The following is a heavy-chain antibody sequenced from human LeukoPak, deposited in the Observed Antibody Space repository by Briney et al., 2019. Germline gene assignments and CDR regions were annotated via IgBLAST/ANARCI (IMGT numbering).Heavy chain of an antibody. D-gene: IGHD5-12*01. CDR1: GFTFSDYW. CDR3: ARASDIVATILFDF. V-gene: IGHV3-74*01. J-gene: IGHJ4*02. CDR2: INSDGRST. Sequence: GGSLRLSCPASGFTFSDYWMHWVRQAPGKGLVWVSHINSDGRSTSYADSVKGRFTISRDNAKNTLYLQMNSLRAEDTALYYCARASDIVATILFDFWGQGTLVTVSS.